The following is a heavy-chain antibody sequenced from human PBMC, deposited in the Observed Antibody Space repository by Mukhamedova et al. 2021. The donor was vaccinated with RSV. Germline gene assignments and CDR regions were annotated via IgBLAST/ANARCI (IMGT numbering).Heavy chain of an antibody. CDR3: TRSRDGYNLMGDS. CDR1: GFTLRSYW. Sequence: GFTLRSYWMHWVRQAPGKGLVWVSRINGDGSSTAYADYVKGRFTISRDNAENTLYLQMNSLRAEDTALYYCTRSRDGYNLMGDS. CDR2: INGDGSST. V-gene: IGHV3-74*01. J-gene: IGHJ5*01. D-gene: IGHD5-24*01.